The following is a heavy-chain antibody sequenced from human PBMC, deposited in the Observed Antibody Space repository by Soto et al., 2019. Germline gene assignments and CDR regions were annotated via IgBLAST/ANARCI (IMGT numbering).Heavy chain of an antibody. J-gene: IGHJ6*02. CDR1: GGTFSSYA. V-gene: IGHV1-69*01. Sequence: QVQLVQSGAEVKKPGSSVKVSCKASGGTFSSYAISWVRQAPGQGLEWMRGIIPIFGTANYAQKFQGRVTITADESTSTAYMELSSLRSEDTAVYYCARDKVGYYDSSGYYRVSVPPDYYYGMDVWGQGTTVTVSS. CDR2: IIPIFGTA. D-gene: IGHD3-22*01. CDR3: ARDKVGYYDSSGYYRVSVPPDYYYGMDV.